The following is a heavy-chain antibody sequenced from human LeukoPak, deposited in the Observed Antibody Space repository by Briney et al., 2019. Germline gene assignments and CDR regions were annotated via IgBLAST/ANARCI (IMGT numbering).Heavy chain of an antibody. V-gene: IGHV4-34*01. CDR1: GGSISSYY. J-gene: IGHJ4*02. D-gene: IGHD5-24*01. CDR2: INHSGST. Sequence: SETLSLTCTVSGGSISSYYWSWIRQPPGKGLEWIGEINHSGSTNYNPSLKSRVTISVDTSKNQFSLKLSSVTAADTAVYYCARRSRDGYNWGPFDYWGQGTLVTVSS. CDR3: ARRSRDGYNWGPFDY.